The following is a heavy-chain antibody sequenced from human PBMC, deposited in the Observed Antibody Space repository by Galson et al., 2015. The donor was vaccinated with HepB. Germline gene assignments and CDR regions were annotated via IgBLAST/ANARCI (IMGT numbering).Heavy chain of an antibody. V-gene: IGHV3-23*01. D-gene: IGHD6-13*01. Sequence: SLRLSCAASGFTFSSYAMSWVRQAPGKGLEWVSAISGSGGSTYYADSVKGRFTISRDNSKNTLYLQMNSLRAEDTAVYYCAKGRGSSSWYELFDYWGQGTLVTVSS. CDR1: GFTFSSYA. CDR3: AKGRGSSSWYELFDY. J-gene: IGHJ4*02. CDR2: ISGSGGST.